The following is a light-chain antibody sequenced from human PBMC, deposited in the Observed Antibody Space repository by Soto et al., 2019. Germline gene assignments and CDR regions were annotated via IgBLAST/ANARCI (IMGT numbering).Light chain of an antibody. Sequence: IVLTQSPGTLSLSPGERATLSCRASQSVSSNYLAWYQQKPGQGPRLLIFGASSRLTGIPDRFSGSGSGTDFTFTISRLEPEDVGVYYCQQYGSSPRTFGQGTKVEIK. J-gene: IGKJ2*02. CDR1: QSVSSNY. V-gene: IGKV3-20*01. CDR3: QQYGSSPRT. CDR2: GAS.